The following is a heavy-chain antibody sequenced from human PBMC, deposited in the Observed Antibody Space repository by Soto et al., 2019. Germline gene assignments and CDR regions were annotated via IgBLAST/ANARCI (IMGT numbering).Heavy chain of an antibody. J-gene: IGHJ3*02. V-gene: IGHV3-23*01. CDR2: ISGSGGST. CDR1: GFTFSSYA. D-gene: IGHD5-12*01. Sequence: GGSLRLSCSASGFTFSSYAMSWVRQAPGKRLEWVSAISGSGGSTYYADSVRGRFTISRDNSKNTLYLQMNSLRAEDTAVYYCAKNKWVATIGNAFAIWGQGTMVTV. CDR3: AKNKWVATIGNAFAI.